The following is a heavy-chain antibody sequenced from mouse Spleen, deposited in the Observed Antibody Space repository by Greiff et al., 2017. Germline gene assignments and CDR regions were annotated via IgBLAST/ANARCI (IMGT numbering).Heavy chain of an antibody. Sequence: EVQVVESEGGLVQPGSSMKLSCTASGFTFSDYYMAWVRQVPEKGLEWVANINYDGSSTYYLDSLKSRFIISRDNAKNILYLQMSSLKSEDTATYYCARDCYYGSSYFDYWGQGTTLTVSS. J-gene: IGHJ2*01. CDR3: ARDCYYGSSYFDY. V-gene: IGHV5-16*01. CDR1: GFTFSDYY. D-gene: IGHD1-1*01. CDR2: INYDGSST.